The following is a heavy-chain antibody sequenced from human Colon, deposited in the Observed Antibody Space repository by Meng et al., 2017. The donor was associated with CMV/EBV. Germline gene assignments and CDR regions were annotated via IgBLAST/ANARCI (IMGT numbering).Heavy chain of an antibody. CDR2: SYYTGST. V-gene: IGHV4-34*01. CDR3: ARATKSSCWEVLDY. J-gene: IGHJ4*01. Sequence: QVQFQQWGAGLLKPPETLSLTCAVYGESFSGYYWTWIRQPPGRGLEWIGESYYTGSTNYSPSLKSRVTISLDTSKNQFSLKLNSVTAADTAVYYCARATKSSCWEVLDYWGHGTLVTVSS. D-gene: IGHD2-2*01. CDR1: GESFSGYY.